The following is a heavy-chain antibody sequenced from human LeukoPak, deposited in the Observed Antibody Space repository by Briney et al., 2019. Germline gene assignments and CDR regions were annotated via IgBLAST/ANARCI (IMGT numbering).Heavy chain of an antibody. D-gene: IGHD1-1*01. Sequence: GGSLRLSCTASGFPFIEYSMNWVRQAPGKGLEWISYIGIDSGNAKYADSVRGRFTTSADKAKNSLYLQMNSLRVEDTAVYYCARDHNYAFDNWGQGTLVSVAS. CDR2: IGIDSGNA. CDR1: GFPFIEYS. V-gene: IGHV3-48*01. CDR3: ARDHNYAFDN. J-gene: IGHJ4*02.